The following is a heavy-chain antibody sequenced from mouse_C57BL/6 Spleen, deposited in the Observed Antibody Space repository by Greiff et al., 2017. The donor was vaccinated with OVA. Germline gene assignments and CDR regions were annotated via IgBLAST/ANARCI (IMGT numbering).Heavy chain of an antibody. V-gene: IGHV5-17*01. J-gene: IGHJ3*01. CDR2: ISSGSSTI. CDR1: GFTFSDYG. CDR3: ARAVWAY. Sequence: EVKVEESGGGLVKPGGSLKLSCAASGFTFSDYGMHWVRQAPEKGLEWVAYISSGSSTIYYADTVKGRFTISRDNAKNTLFLQMTSLRSEDTAMYYCARAVWAYWGQGTLVTVSA. D-gene: IGHD2-10*02.